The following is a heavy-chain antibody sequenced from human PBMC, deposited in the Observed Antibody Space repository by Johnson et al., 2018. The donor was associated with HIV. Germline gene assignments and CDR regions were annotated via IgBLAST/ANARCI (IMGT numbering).Heavy chain of an antibody. D-gene: IGHD3-10*01. CDR1: GFTFNDYA. J-gene: IGHJ3*02. V-gene: IGHV3-30-3*01. CDR2: ISYDGSNK. Sequence: QVLLVESGGGLVQPGGSLRLSCAASGFTFNDYAMHWVRQGPGKGLEWVAVISYDGSNKYYADSVKGRFTISRDNSKNTVYLQMNTLRPEDTAVYYCARDRFGSGRPNAFDMWGQGTMVTVSS. CDR3: ARDRFGSGRPNAFDM.